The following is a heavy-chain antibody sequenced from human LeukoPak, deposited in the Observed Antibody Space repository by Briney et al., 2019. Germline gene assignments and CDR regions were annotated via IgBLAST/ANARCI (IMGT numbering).Heavy chain of an antibody. CDR3: TTLRPSIAARKTGY. V-gene: IGHV3-15*01. D-gene: IGHD6-6*01. Sequence: GGSLTLSCAASGFTFSNAWMSWVRQAPGKGREWVGRIKSKTDGGTTDYAAPVKGRFTISRDDSKNTLYLQMNSLKTEDTAVYYCTTLRPSIAARKTGYWGQGTLVTVSS. J-gene: IGHJ4*02. CDR1: GFTFSNAW. CDR2: IKSKTDGGTT.